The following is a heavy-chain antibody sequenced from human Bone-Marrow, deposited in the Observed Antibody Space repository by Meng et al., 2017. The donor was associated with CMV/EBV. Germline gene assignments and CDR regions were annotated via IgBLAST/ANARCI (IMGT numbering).Heavy chain of an antibody. D-gene: IGHD2-2*02. CDR3: ARGRIVDAVVVPAAIRENAFDI. V-gene: IGHV4-59*12. CDR2: IYYSGTT. CDR1: GGSISSYY. J-gene: IGHJ3*02. Sequence: SETLSLTCTVSGGSISSYYWSWIRQPPGKGLEWIGYIYYSGTTYYNPSLKSRVTISVDTSKNQFSLKVTSVTAEDTAVYYCARGRIVDAVVVPAAIRENAFDIWGQGTMVTVSS.